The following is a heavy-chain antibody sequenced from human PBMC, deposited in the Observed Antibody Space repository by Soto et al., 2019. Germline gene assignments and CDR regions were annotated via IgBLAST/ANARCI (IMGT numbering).Heavy chain of an antibody. D-gene: IGHD6-13*01. Sequence: EVQLVESGGGLVKPGGSLRLSCAASGFTFSSYSMNWVRQAPGKGLEWVSSISSSSSYIYYADSVKGRFTISRDNAKNSLYLQMNSLRAEDTAVYYCAGLGYSSSWRDYWGQGTLVTVSS. CDR2: ISSSSSYI. CDR1: GFTFSSYS. CDR3: AGLGYSSSWRDY. J-gene: IGHJ4*02. V-gene: IGHV3-21*01.